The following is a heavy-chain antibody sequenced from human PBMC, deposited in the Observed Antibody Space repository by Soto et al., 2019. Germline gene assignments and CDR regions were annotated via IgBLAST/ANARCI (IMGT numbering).Heavy chain of an antibody. CDR2: ISAYNGNT. CDR3: ARDLAAAGPFDC. V-gene: IGHV1-18*01. D-gene: IGHD6-13*01. Sequence: ASVKVSCKASGYTFTNYAFSWVRKTPGQGLEWMGWISAYNGNTNYPQKLQGRVTMTTDTSTSTAYMELRSLRSDDTAVYYCARDLAAAGPFDCWGQGTLVTVSS. CDR1: GYTFTNYA. J-gene: IGHJ4*02.